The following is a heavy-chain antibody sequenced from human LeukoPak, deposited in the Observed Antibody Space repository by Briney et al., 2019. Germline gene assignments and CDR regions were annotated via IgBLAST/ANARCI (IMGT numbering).Heavy chain of an antibody. CDR2: IIPIFGTA. J-gene: IGHJ4*02. D-gene: IGHD2-15*01. CDR1: GGTFSSYA. V-gene: IGHV1-69*13. CDR3: ARGPNSGGIDY. Sequence: SVKVSFTASGGTFSSYAISWVRQAPGQGLEWMGGIIPIFGTANYAQKFQGRVTITADESTSTAYMELSSLRSEDTAVYYCARGPNSGGIDYWGQGTLVTVSS.